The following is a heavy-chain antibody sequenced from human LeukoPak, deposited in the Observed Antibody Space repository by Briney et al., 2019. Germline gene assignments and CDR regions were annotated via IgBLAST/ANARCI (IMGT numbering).Heavy chain of an antibody. Sequence: GGSLRLSCAASGFTFSSYGMHWVRQAPGKGLEWVAVIWYDGSNKYYADSVKGRFTISRDNSKNTLYLQMNSLRAEDTAVYYCAKVGYGDYGHYYMDVWGKGTTVTVSS. V-gene: IGHV3-33*06. CDR2: IWYDGSNK. D-gene: IGHD4-17*01. CDR1: GFTFSSYG. J-gene: IGHJ6*03. CDR3: AKVGYGDYGHYYMDV.